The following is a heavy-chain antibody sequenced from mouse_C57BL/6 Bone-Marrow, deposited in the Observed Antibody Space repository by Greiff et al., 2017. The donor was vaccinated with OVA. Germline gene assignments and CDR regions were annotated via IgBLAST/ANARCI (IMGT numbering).Heavy chain of an antibody. V-gene: IGHV1-15*01. CDR1: GYTFTDYE. J-gene: IGHJ3*01. CDR3: TSPDYYDYDGVAY. Sequence: VQLQQSGAELVRPGASVTLSCKASGYTFTDYEMHWVKQTPVHGLEWIGAIDPETGGTAYNQKFKGKAILTADKSSSTAYMELRSLTSEDSAVYYCTSPDYYDYDGVAYWGQGTLVTVSA. CDR2: IDPETGGT. D-gene: IGHD2-4*01.